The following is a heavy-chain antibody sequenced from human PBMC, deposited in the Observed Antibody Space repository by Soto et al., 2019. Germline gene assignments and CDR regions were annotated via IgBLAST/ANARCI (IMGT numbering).Heavy chain of an antibody. D-gene: IGHD5-18*01. J-gene: IGHJ4*02. CDR1: GFTFSSYA. CDR3: AKELKAMVYFDY. V-gene: IGHV3-23*01. CDR2: ISGSGGRI. Sequence: PGGSLRLSCAASGFTFSSYAMNWVRQAPGKGPEWVSAISGSGGRIYYADSVKGRFTISRDNSKNTLYLQMNSLRAEDTAVYYCAKELKAMVYFDYWGQGTLVTVSS.